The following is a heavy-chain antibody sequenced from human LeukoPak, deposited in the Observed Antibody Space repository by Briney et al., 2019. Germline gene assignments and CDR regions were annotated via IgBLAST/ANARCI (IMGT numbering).Heavy chain of an antibody. CDR3: ARNFGVATFDY. J-gene: IGHJ4*02. CDR1: GGSFSGYY. CDR2: INHSGST. D-gene: IGHD3-3*01. V-gene: IGHV4-34*01. Sequence: SETLSLTCAVYGGSFSGYYWSWIRQPPGKGLEWIGEINHSGSTNYNPSLKSRVTISVDTSKNQFSLKLSSVTAADTAVYYCARNFGVATFDYWGQGTLVTVSS.